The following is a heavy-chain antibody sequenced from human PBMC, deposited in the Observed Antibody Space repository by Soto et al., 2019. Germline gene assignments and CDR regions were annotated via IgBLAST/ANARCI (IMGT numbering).Heavy chain of an antibody. CDR2: INPNSGGT. CDR3: ARGVGSTSSRYYYYYMDV. D-gene: IGHD2-2*01. V-gene: IGHV1-2*04. CDR1: GYTFTGYY. Sequence: ASVKVSCKASGYTFTGYYMHWVRQAPGQGLEWMGWINPNSGGTNYAQKFKGWVTMTRDTSISTAYMELSRLRSDDTAVYYFARGVGSTSSRYYYYYMDVWGKGTTVTVSS. J-gene: IGHJ6*03.